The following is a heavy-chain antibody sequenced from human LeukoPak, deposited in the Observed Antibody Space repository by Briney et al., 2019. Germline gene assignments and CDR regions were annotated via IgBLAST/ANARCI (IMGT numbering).Heavy chain of an antibody. CDR2: IRQDGSET. J-gene: IGHJ3*02. CDR1: GFTFSTQW. D-gene: IGHD6-19*01. Sequence: GGSLRLSCTASGFTFSTQWMTWVRQALGKGLEWVANIRQDGSETQYVDSMKGRFTISRDNSKNTLYLQMNSLRAEDTAVYYCAKTNQWLERRPDHDAFDIWGQGTMVTVSS. V-gene: IGHV3-7*01. CDR3: AKTNQWLERRPDHDAFDI.